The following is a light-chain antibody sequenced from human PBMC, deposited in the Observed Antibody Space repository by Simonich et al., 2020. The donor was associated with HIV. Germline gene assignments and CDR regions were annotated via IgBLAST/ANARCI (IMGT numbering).Light chain of an antibody. J-gene: IGLJ3*02. Sequence: QSALTQPPSASGSPGQSVTISCTGTSNDVGGYNYVSWYQQHPGKAPTLMVYVFSNRTSGVSNRCAGSKSGNTASLTISGIQAEDEADYYCSSYTSSSTWVFGGGTKLTVL. CDR2: VFS. CDR3: SSYTSSSTWV. CDR1: SNDVGGYNY. V-gene: IGLV2-14*01.